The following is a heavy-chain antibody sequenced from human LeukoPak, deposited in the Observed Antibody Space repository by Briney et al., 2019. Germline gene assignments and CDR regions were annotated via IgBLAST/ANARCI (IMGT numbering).Heavy chain of an antibody. CDR1: GASISNYY. D-gene: IGHD1-26*01. CDR2: VYASGTT. V-gene: IGHV4-4*07. J-gene: IGHJ4*02. Sequence: PSETLSLTCTVSGASISNYYWSWIRQPAGKGLEWIGRVYASGTTNYNPSLKSRVPMSVDTSKNQFSLKLSSMTAADTAVYYCAREQTVGTIQYYFDYWGQGTLVTVSS. CDR3: AREQTVGTIQYYFDY.